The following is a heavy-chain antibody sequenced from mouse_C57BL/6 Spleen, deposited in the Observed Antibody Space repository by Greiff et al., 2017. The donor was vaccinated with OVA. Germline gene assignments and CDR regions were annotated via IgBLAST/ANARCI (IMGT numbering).Heavy chain of an antibody. CDR2: IYPGSGST. CDR3: ARTGYDVAWFAY. J-gene: IGHJ3*01. D-gene: IGHD2-2*01. CDR1: GYTFTSYW. Sequence: QVQLKQPGAELVKPGASVKMSCKASGYTFTSYWITWVKQRPGQGLEWIGDIYPGSGSTNYNEKFKSKATLTVDTSSSTAYMQLSSLTSEDSAVYYCARTGYDVAWFAYWGQGTLVTVSA. V-gene: IGHV1-55*01.